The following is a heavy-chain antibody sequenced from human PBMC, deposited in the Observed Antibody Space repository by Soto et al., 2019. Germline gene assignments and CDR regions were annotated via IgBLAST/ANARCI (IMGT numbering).Heavy chain of an antibody. J-gene: IGHJ4*02. CDR3: ARDRADRGFDY. D-gene: IGHD3-10*01. Sequence: QVQLEQSGAEVKQPGSSVTVSCKASGDRFTSYGISWVRQAPGQGLEWVGTVLPVLGTTNYAQKLRGRVIITADESTSTVYMELGSLRPDDTAIYYCARDRADRGFDYWGQGTLVTVSS. CDR2: VLPVLGTT. CDR1: GDRFTSYG. V-gene: IGHV1-69*18.